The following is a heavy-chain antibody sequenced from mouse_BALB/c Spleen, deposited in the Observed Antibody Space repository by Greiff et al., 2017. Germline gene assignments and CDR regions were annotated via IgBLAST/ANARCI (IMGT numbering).Heavy chain of an antibody. CDR2: INPYNGGT. V-gene: IGHV1-18*01. CDR1: GYSFTGYT. D-gene: IGHD2-4*01. CDR3: ARRDYDSPYYYAMDY. J-gene: IGHJ4*01. Sequence: EVKLVESGPELVKPGASMKISCKASGYSFTGYTMNWVKQSHGKNLEWIGLINPYNGGTSYNQKFKGKATLTVDKSSSTAYMELLSLTSEDSAVYYCARRDYDSPYYYAMDYWGQGTSVTVSS.